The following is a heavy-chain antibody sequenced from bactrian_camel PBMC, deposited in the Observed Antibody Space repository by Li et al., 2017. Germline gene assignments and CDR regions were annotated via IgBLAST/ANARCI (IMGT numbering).Heavy chain of an antibody. V-gene: IGHV3S9*01. CDR2: LLEDGTI. D-gene: IGHD5*01. J-gene: IGHJ4*01. CDR1: TYAYRPCS. Sequence: HVQLVESGGGSVQAGGSLRLSCAASTYAYRPCSMGWHRQAPGKERELVSTLLEDGTIFYSDSVKGRFTLSQGNIKNTVYLQMDSLKPEDTAIYYCYIRASASGKCTLGVYNYWGQGTQVTVS. CDR3: YIRASASGKCTLGVYNY.